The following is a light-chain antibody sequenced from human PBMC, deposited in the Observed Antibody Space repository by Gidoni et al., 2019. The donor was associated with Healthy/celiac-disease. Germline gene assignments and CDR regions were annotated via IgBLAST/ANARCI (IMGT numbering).Light chain of an antibody. CDR1: QRIGSS. Sequence: EIVLTQSPDFQSVTPREKGTITCRASQRIGSSLHWYQQKPDQSPKLLIKYASQSFPGVPSRVSGSGSGTDFTLTINSLEAEDAATYYCHQSSSLPLTFGGGTKVEIK. CDR2: YAS. J-gene: IGKJ4*01. V-gene: IGKV6-21*01. CDR3: HQSSSLPLT.